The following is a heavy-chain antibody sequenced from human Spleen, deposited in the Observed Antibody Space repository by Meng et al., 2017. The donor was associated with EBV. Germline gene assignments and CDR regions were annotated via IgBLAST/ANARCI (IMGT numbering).Heavy chain of an antibody. CDR1: GYCFDEHS. Sequence: SGSELRKPGTSVKVSCKSSGYCFDEHSMNWVRQAPGQGLEWMGWINTSTGDPTYAQDFTGRFVFSLDTSVTTAYLQISSLKAEDTAVYYCARGHDSGTYTFDPWGQGTLVTVSS. D-gene: IGHD3-10*01. CDR3: ARGHDSGTYTFDP. CDR2: INTSTGDP. J-gene: IGHJ5*02. V-gene: IGHV7-4-1*02.